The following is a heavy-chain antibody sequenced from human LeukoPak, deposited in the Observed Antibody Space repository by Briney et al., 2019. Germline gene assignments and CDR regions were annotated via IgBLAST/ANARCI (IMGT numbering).Heavy chain of an antibody. D-gene: IGHD6-13*01. V-gene: IGHV3-48*03. CDR2: ISSSGSTI. CDR3: AREFISSSWYGDYYYYMDV. CDR1: GFTFSSYE. J-gene: IGHJ6*03. Sequence: GGSLRLSCAASGFTFSSYEMNWVRQAPGKGLEWVSYISSSGSTIYYADSVKGRFTISRDNAKNSLYLQMNSLRAEDTAVYYCAREFISSSWYGDYYYYMDVWGKGTTVTVSS.